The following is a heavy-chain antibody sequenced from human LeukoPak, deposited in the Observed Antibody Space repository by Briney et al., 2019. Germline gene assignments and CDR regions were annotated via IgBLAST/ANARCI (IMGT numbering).Heavy chain of an antibody. D-gene: IGHD4-11*01. CDR3: AKGLYSNLLGFDY. CDR2: ISWNSGSI. Sequence: SLRLSCAASGFTFDDYAMYWVRQAPGKGLEWVAGISWNSGSIGYADSVKGRFTISRDNAKNSLYLQMNSLRAEDMALYYCAKGLYSNLLGFDYCGQGTLVTVSS. V-gene: IGHV3-9*03. CDR1: GFTFDDYA. J-gene: IGHJ4*02.